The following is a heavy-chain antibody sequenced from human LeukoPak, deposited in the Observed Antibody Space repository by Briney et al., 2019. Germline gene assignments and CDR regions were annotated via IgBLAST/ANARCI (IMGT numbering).Heavy chain of an antibody. J-gene: IGHJ4*02. CDR3: ARDQAMTYYYDSSGY. CDR1: GYTFTSYG. D-gene: IGHD3-22*01. CDR2: ISAYNGNT. Sequence: SVKLSCKASGYTFTSYGLSWVRQAPGQGLEWMGWISAYNGNTNYAQKLQGRVTMTTDTSTSTAYMELRSLRSDDTAVYYCARDQAMTYYYDSSGYWGQGTLVTVSS. V-gene: IGHV1-18*04.